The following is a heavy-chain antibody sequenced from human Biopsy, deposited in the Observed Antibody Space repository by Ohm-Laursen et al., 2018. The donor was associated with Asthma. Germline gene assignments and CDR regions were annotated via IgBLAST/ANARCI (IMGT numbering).Heavy chain of an antibody. CDR3: ARQSGQDNGDSSAFDT. D-gene: IGHD3-22*01. J-gene: IGHJ3*02. Sequence: SLRLSCAASGFVFSQCGMHWVRQGPGKGLEWVALVSSDGHNKYYEQSVKGRSTISRDNSRNRLDLQINRLTVEDSAVYFCARQSGQDNGDSSAFDTWGQGTKVAVSS. CDR1: GFVFSQCG. V-gene: IGHV3-30*03. CDR2: VSSDGHNK.